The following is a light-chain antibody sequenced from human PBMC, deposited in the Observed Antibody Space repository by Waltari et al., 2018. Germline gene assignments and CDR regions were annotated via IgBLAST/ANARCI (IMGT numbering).Light chain of an antibody. V-gene: IGLV3-21*02. CDR3: QVWDSGSNHYV. CDR2: DDG. Sequence: SYELTQPPSVSVAPGQTARITCDGDKIGSKNVHWYQHKPGQAPVLVVYDDGDRPSGIHGRFAGSNAGNTAALTISRVDAGDEAEYYCQVWDSGSNHYVFGTVTKVTVL. J-gene: IGLJ1*01. CDR1: KIGSKN.